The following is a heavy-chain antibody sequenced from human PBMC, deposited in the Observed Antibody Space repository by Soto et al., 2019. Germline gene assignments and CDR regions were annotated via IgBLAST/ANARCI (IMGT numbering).Heavy chain of an antibody. CDR2: IGNSGDDT. CDR3: ARGGRVQLQDY. J-gene: IGHJ4*02. V-gene: IGHV3-23*01. CDR1: GFTFNNFA. D-gene: IGHD2-2*01. Sequence: GGSLRLSCTASGFTFNNFAMTWLRQAPGKGLEWVSAIGNSGDDTYYADSVKGRFSISRDNSRNTLFLQMNSLRDDDTAVYYCARGGRVQLQDYCGQGTLVTVSS.